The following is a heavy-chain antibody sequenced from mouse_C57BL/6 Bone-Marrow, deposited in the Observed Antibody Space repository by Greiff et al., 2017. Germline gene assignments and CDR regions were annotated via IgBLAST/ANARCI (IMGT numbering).Heavy chain of an antibody. V-gene: IGHV1-85*01. CDR2: IYTRDGST. J-gene: IGHJ2*01. Sequence: QVQLKQSGPELVKPGASVKLSCKASGYTFTSYDINWVKQRPGKGLEWIGWIYTRDGSTKYNEKFKGKATLTVDTSSSTGYMELHSLTSEDSAVYFCAAGYYGSSYYCGQGTTLTVSS. D-gene: IGHD1-1*01. CDR1: GYTFTSYD. CDR3: AAGYYGSSYY.